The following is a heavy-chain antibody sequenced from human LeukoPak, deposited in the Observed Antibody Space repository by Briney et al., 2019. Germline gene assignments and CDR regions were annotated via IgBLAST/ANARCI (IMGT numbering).Heavy chain of an antibody. CDR2: INSDGSRK. J-gene: IGHJ4*02. V-gene: IGHV3-74*01. D-gene: IGHD3-3*01. CDR3: ARDFYYDFWSGYYH. Sequence: YXMHXVRHAPGEGLVXVSRINSDGSRKTYADSVKGRFNISRDNGKNTLYLQMNSLRAEDTAVYYCARDFYYDFWSGYYHWGQGTLVTVSS. CDR1: YX.